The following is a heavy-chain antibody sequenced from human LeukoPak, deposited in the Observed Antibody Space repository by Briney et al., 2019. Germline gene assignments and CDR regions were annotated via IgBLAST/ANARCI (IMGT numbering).Heavy chain of an antibody. Sequence: GASVKVSCKASGYTFTSYGISWVRQAPGQGLEWMGWISAYNGNTNYAQKRQGRVTMSTDTSTSTAYMELRSLRSDDTAVYYCARPRLTYYYGSGSYSLSHWGQGTLVTVSS. D-gene: IGHD3-10*01. CDR3: ARPRLTYYYGSGSYSLSH. J-gene: IGHJ4*02. CDR2: ISAYNGNT. CDR1: GYTFTSYG. V-gene: IGHV1-18*01.